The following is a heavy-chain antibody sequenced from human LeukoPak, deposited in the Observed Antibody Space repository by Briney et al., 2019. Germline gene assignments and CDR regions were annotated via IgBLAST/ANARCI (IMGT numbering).Heavy chain of an antibody. D-gene: IGHD6-13*01. J-gene: IGHJ6*02. V-gene: IGHV4-4*07. CDR3: ARGVGYRAAAGTFYYYVMDV. Sequence: SETLSLTCTVSGGSISSYYCSWLRQPAGKGLEWIGRIYTSGTTNANPSLKSRTTMSVDTSKNQFSLKLNSVTAADTGVYYCARGVGYRAAAGTFYYYVMDVWGQGTTVTVSS. CDR1: GGSISSYY. CDR2: IYTSGTT.